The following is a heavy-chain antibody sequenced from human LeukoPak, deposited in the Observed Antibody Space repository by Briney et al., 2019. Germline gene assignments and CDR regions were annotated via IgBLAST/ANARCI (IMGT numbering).Heavy chain of an antibody. CDR3: ARGLDLSSSSGFFHPYYFDY. D-gene: IGHD6-6*01. Sequence: ASVTVSCKASGYTFTGYYMHWVRQAPGQGLEWMGWINPNSGGTNYAQKFQGRVTITRNTSISTAYMELSSLRSEDTAVYYCARGLDLSSSSGFFHPYYFDYWGQGTLVTVSS. CDR2: INPNSGGT. CDR1: GYTFTGYY. V-gene: IGHV1-2*02. J-gene: IGHJ4*02.